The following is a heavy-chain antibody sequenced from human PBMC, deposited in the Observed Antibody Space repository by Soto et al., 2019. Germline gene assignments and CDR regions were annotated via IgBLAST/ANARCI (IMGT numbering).Heavy chain of an antibody. CDR3: AKVEGVFGVVILAYYYYGMDV. Sequence: PGGSLRLSCAASGFTFSSYGMHWVRQAPGKGLEWVAVISYDGSNKYYADSVKGRFTISRDNSKNTLYLQMNSLRAEDTAVYYCAKVEGVFGVVILAYYYYGMDVWGQGTTVTVSS. J-gene: IGHJ6*02. V-gene: IGHV3-30*18. D-gene: IGHD3-3*01. CDR2: ISYDGSNK. CDR1: GFTFSSYG.